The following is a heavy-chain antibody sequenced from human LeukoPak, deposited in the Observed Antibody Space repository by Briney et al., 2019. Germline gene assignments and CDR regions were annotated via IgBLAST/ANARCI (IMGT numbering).Heavy chain of an antibody. CDR1: GYTFTSYG. D-gene: IGHD2-8*02. CDR2: ISAYNGNT. J-gene: IGHJ6*03. CDR3: ARAPTGYYYYYMDV. Sequence: ASVKVSCKASGYTFTSYGISWVRQAPGQGLEWMGWISAYNGNTNYAQKLQGRVTMTTDTSTSTAYMELRSLRSDDTAVYYCARAPTGYYYYYMDVWGKGTTVTVSS. V-gene: IGHV1-18*01.